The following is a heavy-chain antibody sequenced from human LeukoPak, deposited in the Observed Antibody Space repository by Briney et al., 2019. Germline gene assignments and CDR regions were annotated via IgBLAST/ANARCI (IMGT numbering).Heavy chain of an antibody. Sequence: SETLSLTCTVSGGSISSYYWSWLRQPPGKGLEWIAYIYYSGSTNYNPSLKSRVTISVDTSKNQFSLKLSSVTAADTAVYYCARDQVVVVVAERWDNWFDPWGQGTLVTVSS. D-gene: IGHD2-15*01. CDR1: GGSISSYY. J-gene: IGHJ5*02. V-gene: IGHV4-59*01. CDR2: IYYSGST. CDR3: ARDQVVVVVAERWDNWFDP.